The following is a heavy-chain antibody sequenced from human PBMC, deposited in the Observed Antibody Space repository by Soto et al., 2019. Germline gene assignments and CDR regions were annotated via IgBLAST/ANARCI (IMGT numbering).Heavy chain of an antibody. CDR1: GGSFSGYY. J-gene: IGHJ5*02. D-gene: IGHD3-10*01. Sequence: PSETLSLTCAVYGGSFSGYYWSWIRQPPGKGLEWIGEINHSGSTNYNPSLKSRVTISVDTSKNQFSLKLSSVTAADTAVYYCARVRNYYGSGRAWFDPWGQGTLVTVSS. CDR3: ARVRNYYGSGRAWFDP. V-gene: IGHV4-34*01. CDR2: INHSGST.